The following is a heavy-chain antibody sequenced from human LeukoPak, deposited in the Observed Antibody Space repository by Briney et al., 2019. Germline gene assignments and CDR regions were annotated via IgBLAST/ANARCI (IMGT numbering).Heavy chain of an antibody. CDR3: ARLTTVVTPWYFDL. Sequence: SETPSLTCTVSGDSMTNYYWNWIRQPPGKGLEWIGYIHHSGTTNYNPSLKSRVTISVDTSKNQFSLKLSSVTAADTAVYYCARLTTVVTPWYFDLWGRGTLVTVSS. CDR2: IHHSGTT. D-gene: IGHD4-23*01. V-gene: IGHV4-59*01. CDR1: GDSMTNYY. J-gene: IGHJ2*01.